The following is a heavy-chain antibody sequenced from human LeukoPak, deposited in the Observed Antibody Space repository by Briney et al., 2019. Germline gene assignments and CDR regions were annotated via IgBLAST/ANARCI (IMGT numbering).Heavy chain of an antibody. D-gene: IGHD3-16*01. CDR2: ISGSGGST. CDR3: AKGLGGGNWFDP. V-gene: IGHV3-23*01. CDR1: GGSFNNYY. J-gene: IGHJ5*02. Sequence: ETLSLTCVVYGGSFNNYYWSWIRQAPGKGLEWVSAISGSGGSTYYADSVKGRFTISRDNSKNTLHLQMNSLRAEDTAVYYCAKGLGGGNWFDPWGQGTLVTVSS.